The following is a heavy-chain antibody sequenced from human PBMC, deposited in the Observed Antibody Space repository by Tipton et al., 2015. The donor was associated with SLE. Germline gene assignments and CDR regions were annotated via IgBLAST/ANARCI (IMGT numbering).Heavy chain of an antibody. J-gene: IGHJ3*02. V-gene: IGHV3-30*04. CDR2: ISYDGSNK. Sequence: SLRLSCAASGFTFSSYAMHWVRQAPGMGLEWVAVISYDGSNKYYADSVKGRFTISRDNSKNTLYLQMNSLRAEDTAVYYCARETPWGVVVVAATGGAFDIWGQGTMVTVSS. D-gene: IGHD2-15*01. CDR3: ARETPWGVVVVAATGGAFDI. CDR1: GFTFSSYA.